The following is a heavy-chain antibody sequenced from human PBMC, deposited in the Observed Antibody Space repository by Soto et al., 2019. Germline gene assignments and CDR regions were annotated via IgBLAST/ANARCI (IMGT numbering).Heavy chain of an antibody. CDR1: AFTFNFYS. CDR2: ISFEESKE. J-gene: IGHJ4*02. V-gene: IGHV3-30-3*01. D-gene: IGHD3-10*01. Sequence: QVQLVESGGGVVQPGRSLRLSCAASAFTFNFYSMHWVRQAPGKGLEWVAVISFEESKEFYADSVKGRFTISRDNSNNTLYLQMNSLRAEDTAVYYCARGSDFYFGSGNLDYWGQGSLVTVSS. CDR3: ARGSDFYFGSGNLDY.